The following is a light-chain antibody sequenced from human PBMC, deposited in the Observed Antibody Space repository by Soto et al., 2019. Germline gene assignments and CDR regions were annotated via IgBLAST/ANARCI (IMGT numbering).Light chain of an antibody. Sequence: EIVLTQSPGTLSLSPGERATLSCRASQTVSSGYLAWYQQKPGQAPRLLIYGTSSRAPGIPDRFICSGSGTDFTLTISRLEPEDFAVDYCQQYGSSPRTFGQGTKVEIK. V-gene: IGKV3-20*01. CDR3: QQYGSSPRT. CDR1: QTVSSGY. J-gene: IGKJ1*01. CDR2: GTS.